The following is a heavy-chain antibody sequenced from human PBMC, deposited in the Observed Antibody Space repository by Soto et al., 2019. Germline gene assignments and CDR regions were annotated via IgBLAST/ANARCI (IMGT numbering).Heavy chain of an antibody. V-gene: IGHV4-31*03. D-gene: IGHD6-25*01. CDR2: IYYSGST. Sequence: SETLSLTCTVSGGSISSGGYYWSWIRQHPGKGLEWIGYIYYSGSTYYNPSLKSRVTISVDTSKNQFSLKLSSVTAADTAVYYCARDRIPAVLLLTEARSGAFDIWGQGPMVTLSS. J-gene: IGHJ3*02. CDR3: ARDRIPAVLLLTEARSGAFDI. CDR1: GGSISSGGYY.